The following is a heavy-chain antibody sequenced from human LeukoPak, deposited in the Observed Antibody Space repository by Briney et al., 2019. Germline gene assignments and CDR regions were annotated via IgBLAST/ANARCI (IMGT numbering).Heavy chain of an antibody. CDR1: GFTFSSYA. CDR3: AKVKEMATIFDY. CDR2: ISGSGGST. Sequence: PGGSLRLSCAASGFTFSSYAMSWVRQAPGKGLEWVSAISGSGGSTYYADSVKGRFTISRDNSKNTPYLQMNSLRAEDTAVYYCAKVKEMATIFDYWGQGTLVTVSS. D-gene: IGHD5-12*01. J-gene: IGHJ4*02. V-gene: IGHV3-23*01.